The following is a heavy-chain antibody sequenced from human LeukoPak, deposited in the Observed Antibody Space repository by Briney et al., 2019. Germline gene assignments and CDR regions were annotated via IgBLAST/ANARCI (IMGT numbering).Heavy chain of an antibody. D-gene: IGHD6-6*01. CDR3: ARDLGPHYSSSSETFDY. V-gene: IGHV3-7*01. Sequence: GGSLRLSCAASGFTFSSYWMSWVRQAPGKGLEWVANIKQDGFKKYYVDSVKGRFTISRDNAKNSLFLQVNSLRAEDTAVYYCARDLGPHYSSSSETFDYWGQGTLVTVSS. J-gene: IGHJ4*02. CDR1: GFTFSSYW. CDR2: IKQDGFKK.